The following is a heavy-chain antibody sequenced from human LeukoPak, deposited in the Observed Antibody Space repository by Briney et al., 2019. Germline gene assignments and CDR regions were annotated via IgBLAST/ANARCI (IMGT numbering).Heavy chain of an antibody. V-gene: IGHV1-69*05. Sequence: GASVKVSCKASGGTFSSYAISWVRQAPGQGLEWMGGIIPIFGTANYAQKFQGRVTITTDESTSTAYMELSSLRSEDSAVYYCARDLKALDSYFDDAFDIWGQGTMVTVSS. CDR2: IIPIFGTA. D-gene: IGHD5-24*01. CDR1: GGTFSSYA. J-gene: IGHJ3*02. CDR3: ARDLKALDSYFDDAFDI.